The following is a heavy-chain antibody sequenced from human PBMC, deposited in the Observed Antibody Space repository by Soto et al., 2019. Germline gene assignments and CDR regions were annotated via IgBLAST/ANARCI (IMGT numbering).Heavy chain of an antibody. D-gene: IGHD1-1*01. J-gene: IGHJ5*02. Sequence: SETLSLTCTVSGGSISSYYWSWIRQPPGKGLEWIGYIYYSGSTNYNPSLKSRVTISVDTSKNQFSLKLSSVTAADTAVYYCARDKYPVEGPKLGFDPWGQGTLVTVSS. V-gene: IGHV4-59*01. CDR3: ARDKYPVEGPKLGFDP. CDR1: GGSISSYY. CDR2: IYYSGST.